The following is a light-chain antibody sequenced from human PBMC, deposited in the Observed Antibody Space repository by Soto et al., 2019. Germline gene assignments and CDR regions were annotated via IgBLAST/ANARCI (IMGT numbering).Light chain of an antibody. CDR1: SGDIGAFNH. CDR2: EVA. Sequence: QSALTQPASVTGSPGQSITISCTGTSGDIGAFNHVSWYQQFPGTAPKLMIYEVANRLSGVSGRFSGSRSGNTASLTISGLQPEDEADYYCASYTIKKSWVFGGGTQLTVL. CDR3: ASYTIKKSWV. J-gene: IGLJ3*02. V-gene: IGLV2-14*01.